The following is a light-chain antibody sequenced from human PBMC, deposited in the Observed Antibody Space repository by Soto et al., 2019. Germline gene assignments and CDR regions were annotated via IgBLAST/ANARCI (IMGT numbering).Light chain of an antibody. CDR3: QTWGTGIVV. Sequence: QLVLTQSPSASAPLGASVKLTCTLSSGRNSYAHARHQQQPEKDPHYLMKGNSDGSHSKGDGIPYRFSGSSSGAERYLTISRLQSEDEADYYCQTWGTGIVVFGGGTKRTVL. CDR2: GNSDGSH. V-gene: IGLV4-69*01. CDR1: SGRNSYA. J-gene: IGLJ2*01.